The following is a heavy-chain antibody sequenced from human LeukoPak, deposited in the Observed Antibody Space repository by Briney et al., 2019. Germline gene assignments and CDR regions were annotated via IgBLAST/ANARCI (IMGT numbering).Heavy chain of an antibody. CDR2: MRQDGSDK. CDR1: GFTFNNHI. CDR3: AREGNAFDI. Sequence: PGGSLRLSYAASGFTFNNHIISWVRQAPGKGLEWVANMRQDGSDKYYVDFVKGRFTISRDNAKNSLYLQMNSLRAEDTAVYYCAREGNAFDIWGQGTMVTVSS. D-gene: IGHD3-10*01. J-gene: IGHJ3*02. V-gene: IGHV3-7*01.